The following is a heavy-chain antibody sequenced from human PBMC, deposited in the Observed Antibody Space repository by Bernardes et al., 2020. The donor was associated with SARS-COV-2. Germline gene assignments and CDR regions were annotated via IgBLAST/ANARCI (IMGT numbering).Heavy chain of an antibody. CDR2: INPSGGST. D-gene: IGHD3-3*01. CDR3: AREPVQRIGGITIFGVVTPYFDY. J-gene: IGHJ4*02. V-gene: IGHV1-46*03. CDR1: GYTFTSYY. Sequence: ASVKVSCKASGYTFTSYYMHWVRQAPGQGLEWMGIINPSGGSTSYAQKFQGRVTMTRDTSTSTVYMELSSLRSEDTAVYYCAREPVQRIGGITIFGVVTPYFDYWGQGTLVTVSS.